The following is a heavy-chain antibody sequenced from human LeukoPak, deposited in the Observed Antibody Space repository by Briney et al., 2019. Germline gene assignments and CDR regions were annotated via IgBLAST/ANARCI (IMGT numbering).Heavy chain of an antibody. D-gene: IGHD3-10*01. CDR1: GGSFSGYY. Sequence: SETLSLTCAVYGGSFSGYYWSWIRQPPGKGLEWIGEINHSGSTNYNPSLKSRVTISVATSKNQFSLKLGSVTAADAAVYYCARRHNKYGSGSYYNGGWFDPWGEGTLVTVSS. J-gene: IGHJ5*02. CDR2: INHSGST. V-gene: IGHV4-34*01. CDR3: ARRHNKYGSGSYYNGGWFDP.